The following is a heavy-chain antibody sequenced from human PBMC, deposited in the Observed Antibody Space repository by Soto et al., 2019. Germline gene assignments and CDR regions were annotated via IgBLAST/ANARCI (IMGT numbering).Heavy chain of an antibody. J-gene: IGHJ6*02. V-gene: IGHV3-33*01. Sequence: QVQLVESGGGVVQPGRSLRLSCAASGFTFNNYVMHWVRQAPGKGLEWVAVIWYDGSNKYYADSVKGRFTISRDNSKNTLYLQMNSLRAEDTAVYYCARRDGDFYYYYGMDVWGQGTTVTVSS. CDR3: ARRDGDFYYYYGMDV. D-gene: IGHD4-17*01. CDR1: GFTFNNYV. CDR2: IWYDGSNK.